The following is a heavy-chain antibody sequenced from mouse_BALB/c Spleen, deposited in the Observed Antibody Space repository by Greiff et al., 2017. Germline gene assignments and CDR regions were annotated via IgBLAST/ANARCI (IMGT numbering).Heavy chain of an antibody. V-gene: IGHV1-9*01. D-gene: IGHD2-4*01. CDR2: ILPGSGST. CDR1: GYTFSSYW. J-gene: IGHJ3*01. CDR3: ASYDYDGRFAY. Sequence: VQLQQSGAELMKPGASVKISCKATGYTFSSYWIEWVKQRPGHGLEWIGEILPGSGSTNYNEKFKGKATFTADTSSNTAYMQLSSLTSEDSAVYYCASYDYDGRFAYWGQGTLVTVSA.